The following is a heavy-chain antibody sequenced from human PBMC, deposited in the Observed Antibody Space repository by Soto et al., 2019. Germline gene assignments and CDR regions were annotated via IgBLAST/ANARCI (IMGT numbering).Heavy chain of an antibody. CDR3: AKDHQDCGGDCYSLWYFDL. Sequence: EVQLLESGGGLVQPGGSLSLSCAASGFTFSSYAMSWVRQAPGKGLEWVSAISGSGGSTYYADSVKGRFTISRDNSKNTLYLQMNSLRAEDTAVYYCAKDHQDCGGDCYSLWYFDLWGRGTLVTVSS. J-gene: IGHJ2*01. CDR2: ISGSGGST. V-gene: IGHV3-23*01. D-gene: IGHD2-21*01. CDR1: GFTFSSYA.